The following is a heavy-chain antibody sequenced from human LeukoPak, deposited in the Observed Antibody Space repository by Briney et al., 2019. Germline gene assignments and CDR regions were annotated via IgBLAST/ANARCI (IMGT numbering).Heavy chain of an antibody. D-gene: IGHD3-10*01. Sequence: ASVKVSCKASGYTFTGYYMHWVRQAPGQGLEWMGWINPNSGGTNYAQKFQGRVTMTRDTSISTAYMELSRLRSDDTAVYYCARGAGHLLWFGELLGGYNDYWGQGTLVTVSS. J-gene: IGHJ4*02. CDR1: GYTFTGYY. CDR3: ARGAGHLLWFGELLGGYNDY. CDR2: INPNSGGT. V-gene: IGHV1-2*02.